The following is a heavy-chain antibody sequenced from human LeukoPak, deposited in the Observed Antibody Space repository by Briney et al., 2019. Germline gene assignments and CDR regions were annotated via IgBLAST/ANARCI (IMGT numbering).Heavy chain of an antibody. Sequence: GGSLRLSCAASGFTFSSYWMGWVRQAPGTGLEWVATIRQDGSDKYYVDSVKGRFAISRDNTKNSLYLQMNSLRAEDTAVYYCARDFPWHPSWGQGTLVTVSS. CDR1: GFTFSSYW. J-gene: IGHJ4*02. CDR2: IRQDGSDK. V-gene: IGHV3-7*01. CDR3: ARDFPWHPS.